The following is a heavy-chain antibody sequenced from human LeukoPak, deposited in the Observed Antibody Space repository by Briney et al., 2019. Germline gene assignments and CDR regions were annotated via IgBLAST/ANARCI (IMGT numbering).Heavy chain of an antibody. Sequence: SETLSLTCAVSGGPFSGYYWTWIRQSPGKGLEWIGEIDHSGGTHNNPSLRSRVTIFVDTSKSQFSLKLTSVTAADTGVYYCAKPGGFFLYYMDVWGKGTTVTVSS. V-gene: IGHV4-34*01. D-gene: IGHD1-14*01. CDR2: IDHSGGT. CDR3: AKPGGFFLYYMDV. J-gene: IGHJ6*03. CDR1: GGPFSGYY.